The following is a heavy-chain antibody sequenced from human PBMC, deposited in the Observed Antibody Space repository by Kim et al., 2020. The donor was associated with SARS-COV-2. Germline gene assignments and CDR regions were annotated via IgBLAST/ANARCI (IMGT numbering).Heavy chain of an antibody. CDR1: GFTFSNAW. Sequence: GGSLRLSCAASGFTFSNAWMSWVRQAPEKGLEWVGRIKSKTDGGTTDYAAPVKGRFTISRDDSKNTLYLQMNSLKTEDTAVYYCIKDSSGYYPGWGQGTLVTVSS. J-gene: IGHJ4*02. D-gene: IGHD3-22*01. V-gene: IGHV3-15*01. CDR2: IKSKTDGGTT. CDR3: IKDSSGYYPG.